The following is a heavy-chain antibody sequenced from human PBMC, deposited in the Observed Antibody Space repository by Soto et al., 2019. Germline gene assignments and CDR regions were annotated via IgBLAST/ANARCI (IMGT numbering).Heavy chain of an antibody. CDR2: ISYDGSNK. CDR1: GFTFSSYG. CDR3: AKFSY. V-gene: IGHV3-30*18. J-gene: IGHJ4*02. Sequence: QVQLVESGGGVVQPGRSLRLSCAASGFTFSSYGMHWVRQAPGKGLEWVAVISYDGSNKYYADSVKGRFTISRDNSKNTLYLQMNSLRAGDTAVYYCAKFSYWGQGTLVTVSS.